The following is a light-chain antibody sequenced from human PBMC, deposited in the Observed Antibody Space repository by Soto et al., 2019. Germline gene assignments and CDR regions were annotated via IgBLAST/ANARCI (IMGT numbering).Light chain of an antibody. CDR2: DAS. CDR1: QSVSSY. J-gene: IGKJ1*01. V-gene: IGKV3-11*01. Sequence: EIVLTQSPATLSLSPGERATLSCRARQSVSSYLAWYQHKPGQAPRLLIYDASNRATGIPARLSGSGSGTDFTLTISSLEPEAFAVYYCQQRSKWCTFGQGTKVEIK. CDR3: QQRSKWCT.